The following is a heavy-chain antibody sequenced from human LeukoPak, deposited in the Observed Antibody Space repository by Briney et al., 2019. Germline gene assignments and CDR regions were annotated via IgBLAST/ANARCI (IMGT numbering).Heavy chain of an antibody. CDR3: ARRSGYSYGSYFDY. Sequence: GESLKISCAGSGYNIINYWIGWVRQMPGKGLEWMGIIYPGDSDTRYSPSFQGQVTISADKSISTAYLQWSSLKASDTAMYYCARRSGYSYGSYFDYWGQGTLVTVSS. CDR1: GYNIINYW. CDR2: IYPGDSDT. V-gene: IGHV5-51*01. J-gene: IGHJ4*02. D-gene: IGHD5-18*01.